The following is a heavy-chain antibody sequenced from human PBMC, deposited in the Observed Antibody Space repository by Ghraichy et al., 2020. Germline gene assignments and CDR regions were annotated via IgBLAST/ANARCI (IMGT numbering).Heavy chain of an antibody. J-gene: IGHJ4*02. Sequence: GGSLRLSCAASGFTFSNYWMHWVRQAPGKGLVWVSRINSDGSSTSYADSVKGRFTVSRDNAKNTVSLQMSSLRAEETAVYYCARDPLYSGSYHGVDYWGQGTLVTVSS. CDR1: GFTFSNYW. CDR2: INSDGSST. CDR3: ARDPLYSGSYHGVDY. D-gene: IGHD1-26*01. V-gene: IGHV3-74*01.